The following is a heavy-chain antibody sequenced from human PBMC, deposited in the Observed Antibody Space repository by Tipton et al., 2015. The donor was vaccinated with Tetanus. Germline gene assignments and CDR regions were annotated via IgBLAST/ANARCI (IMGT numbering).Heavy chain of an antibody. V-gene: IGHV3-9*01. J-gene: IGHJ6*02. CDR2: ISWNSGSI. CDR1: GFTFDDYA. CDR3: AKAGYYYGSGSYYNPPRYGMDV. D-gene: IGHD3-10*01. Sequence: SLRLSCAASGFTFDDYAMHWVRQAPGKGLEWVSGISWNSGSIGYADSVKGRFTISRDNAKNSLYLQMNSLRAEDTALYYCAKAGYYYGSGSYYNPPRYGMDVWGQGTTVTVSS.